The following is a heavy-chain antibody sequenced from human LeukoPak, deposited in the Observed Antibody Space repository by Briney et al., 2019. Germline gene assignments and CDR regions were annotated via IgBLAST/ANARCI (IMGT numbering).Heavy chain of an antibody. V-gene: IGHV1-46*01. CDR3: ARSEVATANGAFDI. CDR2: INPSDGGT. D-gene: IGHD5-18*01. Sequence: ASVKVSCTASGYTFTSYYMHWVRQAPGQGLEWLGIINPSDGGTSYAQKFQGRVTMTRDTSTSTVYMELSSLRSEDTAVYYCARSEVATANGAFDIWGQGTMVTVSS. J-gene: IGHJ3*02. CDR1: GYTFTSYY.